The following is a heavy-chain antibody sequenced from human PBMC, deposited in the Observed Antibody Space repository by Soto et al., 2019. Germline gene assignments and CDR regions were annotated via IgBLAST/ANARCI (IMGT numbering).Heavy chain of an antibody. CDR1: GFTFSSYW. CDR2: IKEDGTEK. V-gene: IGHV3-7*03. D-gene: IGHD2-15*01. CDR3: ARPCRCDRGEY. Sequence: EVQLLESGGGLVQPGESLRLSCEVSGFTFSSYWMGWVRQAPGKGLEWVATIKEDGTEKYYVDSVKGRFTISRDNAKSPLYLQRTSLRAEDSAMCLGARPCRCDRGEYGGQGTRVTVSS. J-gene: IGHJ4*02.